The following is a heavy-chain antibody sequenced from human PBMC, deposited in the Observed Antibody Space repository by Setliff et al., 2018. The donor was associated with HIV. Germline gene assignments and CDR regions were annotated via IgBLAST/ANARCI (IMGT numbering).Heavy chain of an antibody. CDR1: GGSITNGGYY. J-gene: IGHJ4*02. V-gene: IGHV4-61*09. Sequence: PSETLSLTCTVSGGSITNGGYYWSWIRQPAGKGLEWIGHIYTSGSTNFNPSLKSRVTISMDMSKNQFSLKLTSVTAADTAVYYCARRGGISTTVEGPPPFDFWGPGTLVTVSS. CDR3: ARRGGISTTVEGPPPFDF. D-gene: IGHD3-22*01. CDR2: IYTSGST.